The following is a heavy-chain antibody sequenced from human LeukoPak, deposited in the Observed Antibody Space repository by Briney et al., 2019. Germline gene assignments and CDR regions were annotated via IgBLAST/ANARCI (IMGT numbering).Heavy chain of an antibody. Sequence: GEPLKISFKGSGYRFTSYWIGWVRQMPGKGLEWMGIIYPGDSDTRYSPSFQGQVTISADKSISTAYLQWSSLKASDTAMYYCARLTGREGDAFDIWGQGTMVTVSS. D-gene: IGHD3-10*01. V-gene: IGHV5-51*01. J-gene: IGHJ3*02. CDR1: GYRFTSYW. CDR2: IYPGDSDT. CDR3: ARLTGREGDAFDI.